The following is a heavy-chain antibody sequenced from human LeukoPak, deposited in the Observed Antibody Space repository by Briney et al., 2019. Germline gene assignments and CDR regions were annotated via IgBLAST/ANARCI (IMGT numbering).Heavy chain of an antibody. J-gene: IGHJ4*02. CDR3: ATELGYCSSTSCPLGY. CDR2: FDPEDGET. Sequence: GASVKVSYKVSGYTLTELSMNWVRQAPGKGLEWMGGFDPEDGETIYAQKFQGRVTMTEDTSTDTAYMELSSLRSEDTAVYYCATELGYCSSTSCPLGYWGQGTLVTVSS. CDR1: GYTLTELS. V-gene: IGHV1-24*01. D-gene: IGHD2-2*01.